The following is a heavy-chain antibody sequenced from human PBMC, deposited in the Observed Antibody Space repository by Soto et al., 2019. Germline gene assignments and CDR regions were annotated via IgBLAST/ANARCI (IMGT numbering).Heavy chain of an antibody. D-gene: IGHD2-15*01. Sequence: ASVKVSCKASGYTFTSYGISWVRQAPGQGLEWMGWISAYNGNTNYAQKLQGRVTMTTDTSTSTAYMELRSLRSDDTAVYYCARRVVVAAESYGALYYYYYMDVWGKGTTVTVSS. CDR2: ISAYNGNT. CDR1: GYTFTSYG. V-gene: IGHV1-18*01. J-gene: IGHJ6*03. CDR3: ARRVVVAAESYGALYYYYYMDV.